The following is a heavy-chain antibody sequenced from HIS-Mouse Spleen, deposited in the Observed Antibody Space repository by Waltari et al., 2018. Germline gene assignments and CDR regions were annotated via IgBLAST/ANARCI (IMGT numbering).Heavy chain of an antibody. J-gene: IGHJ3*02. CDR3: ASSEAGDDAFDI. V-gene: IGHV4-38-2*02. CDR2: IYHSGST. CDR1: GYSISSGYY. Sequence: QVQLQESGPGLVKPSETLSLTCTVSGYSISSGYYWGWIRQPPGKGLEWIGSIYHSGSTYYTPSLKSRVTISVDTSKNQFSLKLSSVTAADTAVYYCASSEAGDDAFDIWGQGTMVTVSS. D-gene: IGHD7-27*01.